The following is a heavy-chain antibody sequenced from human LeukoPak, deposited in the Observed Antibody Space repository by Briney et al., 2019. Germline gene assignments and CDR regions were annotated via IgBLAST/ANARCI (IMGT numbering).Heavy chain of an antibody. CDR3: ARESSGNYYNPLGYMDV. Sequence: SETLSLTCTVSGGSISIYYWNWIRQPAGKGLEWIGRIFTSGITNYDPSLKSRVTMSVDTSKNQFSLNLSSVPAADTAVYYCARESSGNYYNPLGYMDVWGKGTTVTVSS. CDR1: GGSISIYY. V-gene: IGHV4-4*07. CDR2: IFTSGIT. D-gene: IGHD3-10*01. J-gene: IGHJ6*03.